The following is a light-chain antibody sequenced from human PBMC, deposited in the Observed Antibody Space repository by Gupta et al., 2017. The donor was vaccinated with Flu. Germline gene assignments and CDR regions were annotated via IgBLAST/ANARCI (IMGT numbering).Light chain of an antibody. J-gene: IGKJ2*03. Sequence: DSVMTQSPASLPASLREWATVNCTSSESVLSRSNNKNYLAWYQQKPGQPPTLLIYWASTREVGVLHGICGSGSAADFTPPISSLQAEDVVLNYCQQYCSTLSYSFGQGTKLEIK. CDR1: ESVLSRSNNKNY. CDR3: QQYCSTLSYS. CDR2: WAS. V-gene: IGKV4-1*01.